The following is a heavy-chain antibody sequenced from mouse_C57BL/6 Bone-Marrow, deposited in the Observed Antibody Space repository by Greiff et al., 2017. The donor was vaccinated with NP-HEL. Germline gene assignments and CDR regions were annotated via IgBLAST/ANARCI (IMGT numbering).Heavy chain of an antibody. CDR3: APIYDGYFYWYFDV. CDR2: INPYNGGT. V-gene: IGHV1-19*01. CDR1: GYTFTDYY. D-gene: IGHD2-3*01. J-gene: IGHJ1*03. Sequence: VQLQQSGPVLVKPGASVKMSCKASGYTFTDYYMNWVKQSHGKSLEWIGVINPYNGGTSYNQKFKGKATLTVDTSSSTAYMELNSLTSEDSAVYYCAPIYDGYFYWYFDVWGTGTTVTVSS.